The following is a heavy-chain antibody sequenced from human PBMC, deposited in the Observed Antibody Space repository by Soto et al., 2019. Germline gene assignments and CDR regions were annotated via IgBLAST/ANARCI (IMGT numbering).Heavy chain of an antibody. J-gene: IGHJ6*02. Sequence: ASVKVSCKTSGYTFTSFGINWVRQAPGQGLEWLGWISAYDGNTNYAQILQGRVSMTTDTSANTAYMELRSLRADDTAMYYCARGGYYDSSGSRNYYYYGMNVWGQGTTVT. V-gene: IGHV1-18*01. CDR1: GYTFTSFG. CDR2: ISAYDGNT. D-gene: IGHD3-22*01. CDR3: ARGGYYDSSGSRNYYYYGMNV.